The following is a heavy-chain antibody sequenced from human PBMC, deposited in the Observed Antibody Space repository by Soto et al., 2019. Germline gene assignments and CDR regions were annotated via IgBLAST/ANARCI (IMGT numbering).Heavy chain of an antibody. CDR2: IYYSGST. J-gene: IGHJ4*02. D-gene: IGHD6-19*01. CDR1: GGSIDKSTYY. CDR3: ARHHESGWYGY. V-gene: IGHV4-39*01. Sequence: QLQLQESGPGLVKPFSGGSIDKSTYYWCWIRQPPGKALEWIGSIYYSGSTYYYPSFKSRVTISVDTSRNQFSLKLSSVTAADTAVYYCARHHESGWYGYWGQGTLVTVSS.